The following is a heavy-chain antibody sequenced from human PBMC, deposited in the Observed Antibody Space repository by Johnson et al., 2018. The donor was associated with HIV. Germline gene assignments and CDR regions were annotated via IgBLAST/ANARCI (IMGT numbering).Heavy chain of an antibody. CDR1: GFTFDDYG. J-gene: IGHJ3*02. CDR3: ANFYTDNTLGLFGAFDI. V-gene: IGHV3-20*04. CDR2: ITWNGGRT. Sequence: VQLVESGGGVVRPGGSLRLSCAASGFTFDDYGMSWVRQAPGKGLAWVSGITWNGGRTGYADSVTGRFTISRDHAKNSLHLHMNSLRAEETAVYYCANFYTDNTLGLFGAFDIWGQGTMVTVSS. D-gene: IGHD1-1*01.